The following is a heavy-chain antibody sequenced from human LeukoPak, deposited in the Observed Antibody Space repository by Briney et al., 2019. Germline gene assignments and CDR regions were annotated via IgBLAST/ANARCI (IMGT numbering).Heavy chain of an antibody. CDR1: GFXFSSYG. CDR3: AKDQSGWSGYATPGY. V-gene: IGHV3-30*18. D-gene: IGHD5-12*01. J-gene: IGHJ4*02. CDR2: ISYDGSNK. Sequence: GRSLRLSCAASGFXFSSYGIHWVRQAPGKGQEWVAFISYDGSNKYYADSVKGRFTISRDNSKNTLYLQMNSLRAEDTAIYYCAKDQSGWSGYATPGYWGQGTLVTVSS.